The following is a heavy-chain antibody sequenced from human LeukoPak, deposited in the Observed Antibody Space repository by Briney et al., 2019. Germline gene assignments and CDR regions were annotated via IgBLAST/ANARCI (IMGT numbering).Heavy chain of an antibody. CDR1: GFTFSSYS. Sequence: PGGSLSLSCAASGFTFSSYSMNWVRQAPGKGVEGVSSISSSSSYIYYADSVKDRFTISRDNAKNSLYLQMNSLRAADTAVYYCARDWYSGSPALFDYWGQGTLVTVSS. CDR2: ISSSSSYI. CDR3: ARDWYSGSPALFDY. D-gene: IGHD1-26*01. V-gene: IGHV3-21*01. J-gene: IGHJ4*02.